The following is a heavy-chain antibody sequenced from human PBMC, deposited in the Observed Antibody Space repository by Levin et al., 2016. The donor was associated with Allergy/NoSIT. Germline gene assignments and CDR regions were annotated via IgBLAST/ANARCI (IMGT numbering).Heavy chain of an antibody. CDR1: GLVVTKNH. Sequence: GGSLRLSCTAFGLVVTKNHMTWVRQAPGKGLEWLSVIYSFGSAYYADSVRDRFRISRDDARNTLYLQMNSLRAEDTGVYYCARERFDSSTSSVDSGGLDVWGRGTMVTVSS. CDR2: IYSFGSA. V-gene: IGHV3-66*01. D-gene: IGHD3-22*01. CDR3: ARERFDSSTSSVDSGGLDV. J-gene: IGHJ3*01.